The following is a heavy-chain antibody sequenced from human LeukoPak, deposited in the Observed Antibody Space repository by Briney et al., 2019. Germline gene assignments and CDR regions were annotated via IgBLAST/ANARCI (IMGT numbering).Heavy chain of an antibody. CDR2: INQDGSEK. J-gene: IGHJ4*02. CDR1: GFTFSSHW. Sequence: GGSLRLSCAVSGFTFSSHWMSWVRQAPGKGLEWVANINQDGSEKHYVDSVKGRFTISRDNAKNSLYLQMNSLRAEDTAVYYCARGDRQWLVRFFDYWGQGTLVTVSS. CDR3: ARGDRQWLVRFFDY. V-gene: IGHV3-7*03. D-gene: IGHD6-19*01.